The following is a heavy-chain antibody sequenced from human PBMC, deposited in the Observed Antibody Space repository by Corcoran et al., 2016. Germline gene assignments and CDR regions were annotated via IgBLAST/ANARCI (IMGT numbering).Heavy chain of an antibody. Sequence: DVQLVESGGGLIQPGGSLRLSCEPSGFTVRGTYVSWVRQAPGKGLEWVSIIWSDDSATYADSVKGRFTMSRDNSKNSLFLQMNNVGAEDTAVYYCARGRIRAIANYYYGLNVWGQGTAVTVSS. CDR1: GFTVRGTY. D-gene: IGHD5-18*01. V-gene: IGHV3-53*01. J-gene: IGHJ6*02. CDR2: IWSDDSA. CDR3: ARGRIRAIANYYYGLNV.